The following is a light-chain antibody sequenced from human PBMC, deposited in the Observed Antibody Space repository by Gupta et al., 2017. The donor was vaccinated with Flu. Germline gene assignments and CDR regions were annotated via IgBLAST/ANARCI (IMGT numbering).Light chain of an antibody. V-gene: IGKV3-20*01. J-gene: IGKJ1*01. CDR1: QRVSSSY. Sequence: EIVLTQSAGTLSLSPGERATLSCRASQRVSSSYLAWYQQKPGQAPRLLIYGASSRATGIPARFSGSGSGTDFTLTISRREPEDCAVYYCQQYGSSPWTFGQGTKVEIK. CDR3: QQYGSSPWT. CDR2: GAS.